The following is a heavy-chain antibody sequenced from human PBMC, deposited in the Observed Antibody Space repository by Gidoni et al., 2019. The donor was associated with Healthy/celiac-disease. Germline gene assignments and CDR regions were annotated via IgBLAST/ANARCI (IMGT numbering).Heavy chain of an antibody. D-gene: IGHD4-17*01. J-gene: IGHJ4*02. V-gene: IGHV3-53*04. Sequence: EVQLVESGGGLVQPGGSLSLSCAASGFTVSSNYMSWVRQAPRKGLEWVSVIYSGGSTYYADSVKGRFTISRHNSKNTLYLQMNSLRAEDTAVYYCQLGGGPDIVATWAGVGYDYGDYEALDYWGQGTLVTVSS. CDR1: GFTVSSNY. CDR3: QLGGGPDIVATWAGVGYDYGDYEALDY. CDR2: IYSGGST.